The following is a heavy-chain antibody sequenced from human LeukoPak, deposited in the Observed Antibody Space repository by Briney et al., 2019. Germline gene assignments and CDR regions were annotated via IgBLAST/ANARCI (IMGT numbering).Heavy chain of an antibody. V-gene: IGHV1-18*01. CDR1: SYSFNRYG. D-gene: IGHD5-12*01. Sequence: GASVKVSCKASSYSFNRYGISWVRQAPGQGLEWMGWISGYNGNTNYAQKFLGRVSMTEDTSTSTAYMELRSLTSDDTAVYYCARSGRGTYYYFDLWGQGTLVTVSS. J-gene: IGHJ4*02. CDR3: ARSGRGTYYYFDL. CDR2: ISGYNGNT.